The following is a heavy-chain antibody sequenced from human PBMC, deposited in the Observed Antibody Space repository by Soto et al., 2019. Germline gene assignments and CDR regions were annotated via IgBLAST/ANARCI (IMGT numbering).Heavy chain of an antibody. CDR3: AKDGVPAARFYYYYMDV. CDR1: GFTFSDYA. J-gene: IGHJ6*03. Sequence: GGSLRLSCAASGFTFSDYAMHWVRQAPGKGLEWVAVISYDGSKEFYADSVKGRFTISRDYSKDTLYLQMNSLRAEDTAVYNCAKDGVPAARFYYYYMDVWGKGTTVTVSS. V-gene: IGHV3-30*18. CDR2: ISYDGSKE. D-gene: IGHD2-2*01.